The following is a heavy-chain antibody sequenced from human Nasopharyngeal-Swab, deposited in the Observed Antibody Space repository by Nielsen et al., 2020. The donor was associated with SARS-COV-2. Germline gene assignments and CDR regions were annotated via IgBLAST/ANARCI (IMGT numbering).Heavy chain of an antibody. J-gene: IGHJ5*02. V-gene: IGHV1-3*01. D-gene: IGHD2-2*01. Sequence: ASVKVSCKASGYTFTSYAMHWVRQAPGQRLEWMGWINAGNGNTKYSQKFQGRVTITRDTSPSTAYMELSSLRSEDTAVYYCAGGDIVVVPAKGNWFDPWGQGTLVTVSS. CDR1: GYTFTSYA. CDR2: INAGNGNT. CDR3: AGGDIVVVPAKGNWFDP.